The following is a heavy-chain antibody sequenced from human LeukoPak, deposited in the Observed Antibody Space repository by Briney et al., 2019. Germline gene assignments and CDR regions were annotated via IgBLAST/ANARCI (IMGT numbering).Heavy chain of an antibody. D-gene: IGHD6-13*01. J-gene: IGHJ4*02. CDR2: IYYSGST. Sequence: SETLSLTCTVSGGSISSGGYYWSWIRQHPGKGLEWIGYIYYSGSTYYNPSLKSRVTISVDTSMNQFSLKLSSVTAADTAVYYCAREGYSSRRLDYWGQGTLVTVSS. CDR3: AREGYSSRRLDY. CDR1: GGSISSGGYY. V-gene: IGHV4-31*03.